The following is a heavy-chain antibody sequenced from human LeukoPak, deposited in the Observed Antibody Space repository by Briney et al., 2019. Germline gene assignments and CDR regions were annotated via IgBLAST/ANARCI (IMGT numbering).Heavy chain of an antibody. Sequence: GGSLRLSCAASGFTFSSYAMSWVRQAPGKGLEWVSAISGSGGSTYYADSVKGRFTISRDNSKNTLYLQMNSLRAEDTAVYYCAKAAYYDILTGYYTDAFDIWGQGTMVTVSS. CDR2: ISGSGGST. J-gene: IGHJ3*02. V-gene: IGHV3-23*01. CDR1: GFTFSSYA. CDR3: AKAAYYDILTGYYTDAFDI. D-gene: IGHD3-9*01.